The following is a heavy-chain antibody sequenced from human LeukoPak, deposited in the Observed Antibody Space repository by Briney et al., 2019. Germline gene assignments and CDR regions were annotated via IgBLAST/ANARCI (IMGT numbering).Heavy chain of an antibody. J-gene: IGHJ4*02. V-gene: IGHV1-18*01. Sequence: ASVKVSCKASGYTFNSYGISWVRQAPGQGLEWMGWISAYNGNTNYAQKLQGRVTMTTDTSTSTAYMELRSLRSDDTAVYYCARGHYDILTGYPYYFDYWGQGTLVTVSS. CDR3: ARGHYDILTGYPYYFDY. CDR1: GYTFNSYG. CDR2: ISAYNGNT. D-gene: IGHD3-9*01.